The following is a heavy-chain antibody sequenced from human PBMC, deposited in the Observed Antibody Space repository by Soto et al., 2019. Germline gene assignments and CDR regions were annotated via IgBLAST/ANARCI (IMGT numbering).Heavy chain of an antibody. V-gene: IGHV5-10-1*01. D-gene: IGHD3-22*01. CDR3: ARQIYDSDTGPNFQYYFDS. J-gene: IGHJ4*02. Sequence: PWESLTISCRGAGDSFSCYWITWVRQKPGKGLEWMGRIDPSDSQTYYSPSFRGHVTISVTKSITTVFLQWSSLRASDTAMYYCARQIYDSDTGPNFQYYFDSWGQGTPVTVSS. CDR1: GDSFSCYW. CDR2: IDPSDSQT.